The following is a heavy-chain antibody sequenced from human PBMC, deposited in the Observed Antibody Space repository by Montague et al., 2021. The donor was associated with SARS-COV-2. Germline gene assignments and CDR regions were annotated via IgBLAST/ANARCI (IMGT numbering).Heavy chain of an antibody. D-gene: IGHD3-16*01. CDR2: IKQDGSEK. V-gene: IGHV3-7*01. CDR1: GFTFSSYW. CDR3: ARDPDPAYVAFDI. J-gene: IGHJ3*02. Sequence: SLRLSCAASGFTFSSYWMSWVRQAPGKGLEWVANIKQDGSEKYYVDSVXGRFTISRDNAKNSLYLQMNSLRAEDTAVYYCARDPDPAYVAFDIWGQGTMVTVSS.